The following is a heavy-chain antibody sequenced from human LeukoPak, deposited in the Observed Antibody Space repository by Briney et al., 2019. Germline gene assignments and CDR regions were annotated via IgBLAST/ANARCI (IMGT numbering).Heavy chain of an antibody. CDR2: ISSSGSTI. V-gene: IGHV3-11*01. CDR3: ARDLYYYDDSSGSRPPFDP. Sequence: GGSLRLSCAASGFTFSDYYMSWIRQAPGKGLEWVSYISSSGSTIYYADSVKGRFTISRDNAKNSLYLQMNSLRAEDTAVYYCARDLYYYDDSSGSRPPFDPWGQGTLVTVSS. J-gene: IGHJ5*02. CDR1: GFTFSDYY. D-gene: IGHD3-22*01.